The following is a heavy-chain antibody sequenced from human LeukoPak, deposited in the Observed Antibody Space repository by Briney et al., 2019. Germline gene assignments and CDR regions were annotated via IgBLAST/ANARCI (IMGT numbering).Heavy chain of an antibody. V-gene: IGHV4-31*03. Sequence: SETLSLTCTVSGGSISSGGYYWSWIRQHPGKGLEWIGYIYYSGSTYYNPSLKSRVTISVDTSKNQFSLKLSSLTAADTAVYYCARAGPGDDAFDIWGQGTMVTVSS. J-gene: IGHJ3*02. CDR2: IYYSGST. CDR1: GGSISSGGYY. D-gene: IGHD7-27*01. CDR3: ARAGPGDDAFDI.